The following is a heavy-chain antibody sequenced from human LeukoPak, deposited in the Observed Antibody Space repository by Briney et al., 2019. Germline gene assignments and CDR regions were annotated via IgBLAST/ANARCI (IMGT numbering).Heavy chain of an antibody. CDR2: IIPIFGTA. D-gene: IGHD5-18*01. Sequence: ASVKVSCKASGGTFISYAISWVRQAPGQGLEWMGGIIPIFGTANYAQKFQGRVTITADESTSTAYMELSSLRSEDTAVYYCARGGYSYGYLPSGEDYWGQGTLVTVSS. CDR3: ARGGYSYGYLPSGEDY. V-gene: IGHV1-69*13. CDR1: GGTFISYA. J-gene: IGHJ4*02.